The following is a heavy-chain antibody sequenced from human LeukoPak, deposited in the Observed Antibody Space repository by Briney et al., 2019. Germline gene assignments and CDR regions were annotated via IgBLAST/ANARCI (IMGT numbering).Heavy chain of an antibody. CDR3: ARGGLRYFDWYPDDY. J-gene: IGHJ4*02. V-gene: IGHV1-18*01. CDR2: ISAYNGNT. Sequence: ASVKVSCKASGYTFTSYGISWVRQAPGQGLERMGWISAYNGNTNYAQKLQGRVTMTTDTSTSTAYMELRSLRSDDTAVYYCARGGLRYFDWYPDDYWGQGTLVTVSS. D-gene: IGHD3-9*01. CDR1: GYTFTSYG.